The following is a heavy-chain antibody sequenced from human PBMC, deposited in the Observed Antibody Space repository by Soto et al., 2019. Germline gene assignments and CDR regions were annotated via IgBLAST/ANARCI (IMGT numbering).Heavy chain of an antibody. CDR3: ARGSNTVTTLGPYYFDY. J-gene: IGHJ4*02. CDR2: IIPILGIA. Sequence: SVKVSCKASGGTFSSYTISWVRQAPGQGLEWMGRIIPILGIANYAQKFQGRVTITADKSTSTAYMELSSLRSEDTAVYYCARGSNTVTTLGPYYFDYWGQGTLVTVSS. V-gene: IGHV1-69*02. D-gene: IGHD4-17*01. CDR1: GGTFSSYT.